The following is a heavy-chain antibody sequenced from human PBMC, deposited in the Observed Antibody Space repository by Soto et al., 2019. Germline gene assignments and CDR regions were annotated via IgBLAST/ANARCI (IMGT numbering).Heavy chain of an antibody. J-gene: IGHJ5*02. CDR1: GASISSGDYY. V-gene: IGHV4-31*03. CDR2: IYDSGST. Sequence: SETLSLTCSVSGASISSGDYYWSWIRQHPGKGLEWIGYIYDSGSTYYNPSLKSRVTISVDTSKNQFSLKLSSVTAADTAVYYCASIYDSSGYYYGNNWFDPRGQGTLVTVSS. D-gene: IGHD3-22*01. CDR3: ASIYDSSGYYYGNNWFDP.